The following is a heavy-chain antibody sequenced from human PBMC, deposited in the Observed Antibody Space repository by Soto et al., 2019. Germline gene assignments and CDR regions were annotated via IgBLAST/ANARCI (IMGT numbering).Heavy chain of an antibody. CDR3: ARTGPPVDY. J-gene: IGHJ4*02. Sequence: QVQLVQSGAEVKKPGASVKVSCKASGYTFSSYAISWVRQAPGQGLEWMGWIITYNGNTNYAQKLQGRVTMTTDTSTPTAYMDLRSLSSDDTAVYYCARTGPPVDYWGQGTLVTVSS. V-gene: IGHV1-18*01. CDR1: GYTFSSYA. CDR2: IITYNGNT.